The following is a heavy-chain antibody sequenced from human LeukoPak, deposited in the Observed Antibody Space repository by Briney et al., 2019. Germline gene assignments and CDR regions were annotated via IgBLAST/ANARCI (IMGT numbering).Heavy chain of an antibody. V-gene: IGHV1-46*01. D-gene: IGHD1-26*01. CDR2: INPSGGST. J-gene: IGHJ4*02. Sequence: ASVKVSCKASGGTFSSYAISWVRQAPGQGLEWMGIINPSGGSTSYAQKFQGRVTMTEDTSTGTAYMELSSLRSEDTAVYYCATAPNQVGATTGFDYWGQGTLVTVSS. CDR3: ATAPNQVGATTGFDY. CDR1: GGTFSSYA.